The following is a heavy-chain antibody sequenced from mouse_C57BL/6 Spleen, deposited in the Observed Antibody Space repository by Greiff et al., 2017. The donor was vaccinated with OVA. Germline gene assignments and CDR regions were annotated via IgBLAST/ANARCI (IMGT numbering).Heavy chain of an antibody. Sequence: VKLQESGPGLVQPSQSLSITCTVSGFSLTSYGVHWVRQSPGKGLEWLGVIWRGGSTDYNAAFMSRLSITKDNSKSQVFFKMNSLQADDTAIYYCATWGYYDYDGFAYWGQGTLVTVSA. CDR2: IWRGGST. V-gene: IGHV2-5*01. CDR1: GFSLTSYG. D-gene: IGHD2-4*01. CDR3: ATWGYYDYDGFAY. J-gene: IGHJ3*01.